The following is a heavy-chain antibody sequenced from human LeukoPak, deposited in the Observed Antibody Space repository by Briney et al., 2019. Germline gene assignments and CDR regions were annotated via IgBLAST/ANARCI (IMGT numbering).Heavy chain of an antibody. V-gene: IGHV4-34*01. Sequence: PSQTLSLTCAVYGGSFSGYYWSWIRQPPGKGLEWIGEINHSGSTNYNPSLKSRVTISVDTSKNQFSLKLSSVTAADTAVYYCARGGLGYCSSTSCRRRNWFDPWGQGTLVTVSS. CDR1: GGSFSGYY. D-gene: IGHD2-2*01. CDR2: INHSGST. J-gene: IGHJ5*02. CDR3: ARGGLGYCSSTSCRRRNWFDP.